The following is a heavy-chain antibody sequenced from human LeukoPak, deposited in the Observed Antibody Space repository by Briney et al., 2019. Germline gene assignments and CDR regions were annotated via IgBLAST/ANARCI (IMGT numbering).Heavy chain of an antibody. J-gene: IGHJ6*02. CDR2: ISGSGGST. CDR1: GLTFSSYA. V-gene: IGHV3-23*01. D-gene: IGHD2-2*01. Sequence: GGSLRLSCAASGLTFSSYAMSWVRQAPGKGLEWVSAISGSGGSTYYADSVKGRFTISRDNSKNTLYLQMNSLRAEDTAVYYCATAVPAARYYYYGMDVWGQGTTVTVSS. CDR3: ATAVPAARYYYYGMDV.